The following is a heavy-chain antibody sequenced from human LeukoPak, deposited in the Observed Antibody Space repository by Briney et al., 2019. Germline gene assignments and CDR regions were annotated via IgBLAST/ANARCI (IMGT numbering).Heavy chain of an antibody. Sequence: ASVKVSCKASGYTFTGYYMHWVRRAPGQGLEWMGWINPNSGGTNYAQKFQGRVTMTRDTSISTAYMELSRLRSDDTAVYYCARESDLGVVVAATFDYWGQGTLVTVSS. CDR2: INPNSGGT. D-gene: IGHD2-15*01. J-gene: IGHJ4*02. CDR1: GYTFTGYY. V-gene: IGHV1-2*02. CDR3: ARESDLGVVVAATFDY.